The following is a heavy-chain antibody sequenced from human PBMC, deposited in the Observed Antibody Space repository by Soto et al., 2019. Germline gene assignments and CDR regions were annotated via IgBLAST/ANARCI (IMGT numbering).Heavy chain of an antibody. J-gene: IGHJ4*02. CDR3: AKDYCSGPTCSLDY. CDR1: GFTFDDYA. V-gene: IGHV3-9*01. CDR2: VSWNSGNI. Sequence: EVQLVESGGGLVQPGRSLRLSCAASGFTFDDYAMHWVRQAPGKGLEWVSGVSWNSGNIGYADSVKGRFIISRDNAKNFLYLQMNSLRAEDTALYYCAKDYCSGPTCSLDYWGQGTLVTVS. D-gene: IGHD2-2*01.